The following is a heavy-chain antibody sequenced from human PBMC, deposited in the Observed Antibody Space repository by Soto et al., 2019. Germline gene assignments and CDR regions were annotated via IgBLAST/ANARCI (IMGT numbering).Heavy chain of an antibody. CDR2: SKNKADSYTT. CDR1: GFTFSDHY. D-gene: IGHD3-10*01. J-gene: IGHJ4*02. V-gene: IGHV3-72*01. Sequence: EVQLVESGGGLVQPGGSLRLSCAASGFTFSDHYMDWVRQAPGKGLEWVGRSKNKADSYTTEYAASVKGRFTISRDGSKHSLLLQMHSLKTEETAVYYCTVWGSGNDFGAAWGQGILVTVSS. CDR3: TVWGSGNDFGAA.